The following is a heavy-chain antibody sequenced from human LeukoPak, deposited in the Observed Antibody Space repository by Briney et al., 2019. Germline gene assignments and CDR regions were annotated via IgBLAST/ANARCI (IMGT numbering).Heavy chain of an antibody. CDR3: ATRGLRLGELSY. V-gene: IGHV1-46*01. Sequence: ASVKVSCKASGYTFTSYYMHWVRQAPGQGLEWMGIINPSGGSTTYAQKFQGRVTITRNTSISTAYMELSSLRSEDTAVYYCATRGLRLGELSYWGQGTLVTVSS. CDR2: INPSGGST. CDR1: GYTFTSYY. J-gene: IGHJ4*02. D-gene: IGHD3-16*02.